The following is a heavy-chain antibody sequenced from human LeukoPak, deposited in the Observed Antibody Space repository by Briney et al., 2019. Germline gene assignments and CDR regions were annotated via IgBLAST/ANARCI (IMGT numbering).Heavy chain of an antibody. Sequence: ASVKVSCKASGYTFTSYGISWVRQAPGQGLEWMGWISAYNGNTNYAQKLQGRVTMTTDTSTSTACMELRSLRSDDTAVYYCARVVVPAAPPLNWFDPWGQGTLVTVSS. D-gene: IGHD2-2*01. CDR2: ISAYNGNT. V-gene: IGHV1-18*01. CDR3: ARVVVPAAPPLNWFDP. J-gene: IGHJ5*02. CDR1: GYTFTSYG.